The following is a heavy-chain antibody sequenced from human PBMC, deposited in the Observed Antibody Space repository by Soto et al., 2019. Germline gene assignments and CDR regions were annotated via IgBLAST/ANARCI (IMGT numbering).Heavy chain of an antibody. V-gene: IGHV4-34*01. CDR1: GGSFGGYY. CDR3: ARGRREAAADHLTGSYYYYYGMDV. CDR2: INHSGST. J-gene: IGHJ6*02. D-gene: IGHD6-13*01. Sequence: SETLSLTCAVYGGSFGGYYWSWIRQPPGKGLEWIGEINHSGSTNYNPSLKSRVTISVDTSKNQFSLKLSSVTAADTAVYYCARGRREAAADHLTGSYYYYYGMDVWGQGTTVTVSS.